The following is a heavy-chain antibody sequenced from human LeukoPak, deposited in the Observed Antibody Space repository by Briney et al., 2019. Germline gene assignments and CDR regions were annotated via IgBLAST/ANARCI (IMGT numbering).Heavy chain of an antibody. Sequence: PGGSLRLSCAASGFSFSGYWLHWVRQAPGKGLVWVSRINSDGSITTYADSVKGRFTISRDNAKNTTYLQMNSLRAEDTAVYYCARDRVYCGSTSCNAYYFDYWGQGTLVTVSS. V-gene: IGHV3-74*01. CDR2: INSDGSIT. CDR3: ARDRVYCGSTSCNAYYFDY. CDR1: GFSFSGYW. J-gene: IGHJ4*02. D-gene: IGHD2-2*01.